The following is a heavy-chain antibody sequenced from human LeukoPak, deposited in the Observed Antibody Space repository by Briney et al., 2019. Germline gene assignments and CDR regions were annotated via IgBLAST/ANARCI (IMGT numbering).Heavy chain of an antibody. Sequence: ASVKVSCKASGSTFIRNGISWVRQAPGQGLEWMGWISAHNGNTNYAQKFQGRVTMTTDTSTSTAYMELRSLRSDDTAVYYCARDYNFVPDYWGQGTLVTVSS. CDR3: ARDYNFVPDY. V-gene: IGHV1-18*01. J-gene: IGHJ4*02. CDR1: GSTFIRNG. CDR2: ISAHNGNT. D-gene: IGHD1-20*01.